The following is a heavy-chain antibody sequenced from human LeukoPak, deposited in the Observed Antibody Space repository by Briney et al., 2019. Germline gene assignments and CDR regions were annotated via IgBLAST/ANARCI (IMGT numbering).Heavy chain of an antibody. Sequence: PGGSLRLSCAASGFTFSSYAMSWVRQAPGKGLEWVSAISGSGTNTYYADSVKGRFTISRDNSKNSLYLQMNSLRAEDTAVYYCAEGIVVVISGNAFDIWGQGTMVTVSS. CDR1: GFTFSSYA. V-gene: IGHV3-23*01. D-gene: IGHD3-22*01. CDR2: ISGSGTNT. J-gene: IGHJ3*02. CDR3: AEGIVVVISGNAFDI.